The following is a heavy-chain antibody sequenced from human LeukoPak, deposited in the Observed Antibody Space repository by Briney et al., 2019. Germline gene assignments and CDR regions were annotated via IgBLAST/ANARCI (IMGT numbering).Heavy chain of an antibody. CDR2: IYYSGST. Sequence: SETLSLTCSVSGGPISSSTYYWGWIRQSPGKGPEWIGSIYYSGSTNYNPSLKSRVTISVDTSKNQFSLKLRSLTAADTAVYYCARDKRATVIVMERGYNWFDPWGQGILVTVSS. J-gene: IGHJ5*02. V-gene: IGHV4-39*07. D-gene: IGHD3-22*01. CDR3: ARDKRATVIVMERGYNWFDP. CDR1: GGPISSSTYY.